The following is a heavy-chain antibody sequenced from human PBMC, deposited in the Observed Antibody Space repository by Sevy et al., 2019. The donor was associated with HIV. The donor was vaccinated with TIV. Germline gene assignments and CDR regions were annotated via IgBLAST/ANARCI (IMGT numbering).Heavy chain of an antibody. J-gene: IGHJ4*02. CDR1: GGSISGYY. CDR3: ARVDSSGPLYYFDY. Sequence: SETLSLACTVSGGSISGYYWSWIRQPAGKGLEWIGRFYSSRSTNYNPSLKSRVTMSVDTSKNQFSLKLSSVTAADTAIYYCARVDSSGPLYYFDYWGQGTQVTVS. CDR2: FYSSRST. D-gene: IGHD6-19*01. V-gene: IGHV4-4*07.